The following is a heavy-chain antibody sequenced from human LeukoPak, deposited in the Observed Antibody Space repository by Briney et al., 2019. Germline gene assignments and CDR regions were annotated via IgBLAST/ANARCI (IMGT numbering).Heavy chain of an antibody. J-gene: IGHJ2*01. CDR1: GGSISSYY. CDR3: ARGGGYSYGYPWYFDL. Sequence: SETLSLTCTVSGGSISSYYWSWIRQPPGKGLEWIGYIYSSGSTNYNPSLKSRVTISVDTSKNQFSLKLSSVTAADTAVYYCARGGGYSYGYPWYFDLWGRGTLVTVSS. V-gene: IGHV4-59*01. D-gene: IGHD5-18*01. CDR2: IYSSGST.